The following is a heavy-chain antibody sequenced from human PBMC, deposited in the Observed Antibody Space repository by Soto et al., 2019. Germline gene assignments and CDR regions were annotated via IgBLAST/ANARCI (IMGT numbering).Heavy chain of an antibody. D-gene: IGHD5-18*01. CDR2: ISHSGST. CDR3: AREYTYGSNFFDC. J-gene: IGHJ4*02. Sequence: SETLSLTCTVSGSSISSAAYYWSWIRQHPGKGLEWIGYISHSGSTYYTPSLKSRVIISADTSKNQFSVNLTSVTAADTAVYYCAREYTYGSNFFDCWGQGALVTVS. V-gene: IGHV4-31*03. CDR1: GSSISSAAYY.